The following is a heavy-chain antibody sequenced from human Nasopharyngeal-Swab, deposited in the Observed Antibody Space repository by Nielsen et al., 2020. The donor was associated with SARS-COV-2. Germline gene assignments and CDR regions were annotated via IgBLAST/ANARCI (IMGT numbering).Heavy chain of an antibody. Sequence: GESLKISYAASGFTFSSYSMNWVRQAPGKGLEWVSSISSSSSYIYYADSVKGRFTISRDNAKNSLYLQMNSLRAEDTAVYYCASDYCSSTSCYFGADYYYMDVWGKGTTVTVSS. CDR3: ASDYCSSTSCYFGADYYYMDV. CDR2: ISSSSSYI. J-gene: IGHJ6*03. CDR1: GFTFSSYS. V-gene: IGHV3-21*01. D-gene: IGHD2-2*01.